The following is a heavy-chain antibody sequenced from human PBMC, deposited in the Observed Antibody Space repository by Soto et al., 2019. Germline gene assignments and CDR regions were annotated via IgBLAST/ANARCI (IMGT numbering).Heavy chain of an antibody. CDR2: INAGNGNT. CDR3: ARGWSSGYYYLGVSTGYDFDY. Sequence: ASVKVSCKASGYTFTSYAMHWVRQAPGQRLEWMGWINAGNGNTKYSQKFQGRVTITRDTSASTAYMELSSLRSEDTAVYYCARGWSSGYYYLGVSTGYDFDYWGQGTLVTVSS. J-gene: IGHJ4*02. CDR1: GYTFTSYA. D-gene: IGHD3-22*01. V-gene: IGHV1-3*01.